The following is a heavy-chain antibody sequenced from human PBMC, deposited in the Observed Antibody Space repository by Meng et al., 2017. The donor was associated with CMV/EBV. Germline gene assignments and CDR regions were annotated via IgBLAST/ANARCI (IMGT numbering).Heavy chain of an antibody. CDR1: GFTFSSYG. CDR3: AKEAAMVTGDYYYYYYGMDV. Sequence: GESLKISCAASGFTFSSYGMHWVRQAPGKGLEWVAFIRYDGSNKYYADSVKGRFTISRDNSKNTLYLQMTSLRAEDTAVYYCAKEAAMVTGDYYYYYYGMDVWGQGTTVTVSS. V-gene: IGHV3-30*02. J-gene: IGHJ6*02. CDR2: IRYDGSNK. D-gene: IGHD5-18*01.